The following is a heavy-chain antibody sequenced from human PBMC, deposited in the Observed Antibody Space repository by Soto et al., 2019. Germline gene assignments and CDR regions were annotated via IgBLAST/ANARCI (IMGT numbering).Heavy chain of an antibody. V-gene: IGHV1-18*01. D-gene: IGHD1-26*01. CDR3: AREFSEEWELGLLDYYYGMDV. CDR1: GYTFTSYG. Sequence: ASVKVSCKASGYTFTSYGISWVRQAPGQGLEWMGWISAYNGNTNYAQKLQGRVTMTTDTSTSTAYMELRSLRSDDTAVYYCAREFSEEWELGLLDYYYGMDVWGQGTTVTVSS. J-gene: IGHJ6*02. CDR2: ISAYNGNT.